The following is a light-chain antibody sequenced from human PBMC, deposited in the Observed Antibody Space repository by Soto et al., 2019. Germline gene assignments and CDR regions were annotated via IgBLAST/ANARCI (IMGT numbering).Light chain of an antibody. CDR3: SSFTSRNTYV. V-gene: IGLV2-14*01. J-gene: IGLJ1*01. Sequence: QSALTQPASVSASPGQSIAISCTGTSSDVGGYTFVSWYQQHTGNAPKLMIYDVSNRPSGISNRFSGSKSGNTASLTISGLQAEDEADYYCSSFTSRNTYVFGTGTKLTVL. CDR1: SSDVGGYTF. CDR2: DVS.